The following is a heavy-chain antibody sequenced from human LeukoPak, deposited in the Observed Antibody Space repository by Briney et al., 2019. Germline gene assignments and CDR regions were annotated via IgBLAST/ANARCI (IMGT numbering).Heavy chain of an antibody. V-gene: IGHV3-21*01. D-gene: IGHD2/OR15-2a*01. CDR1: RFTFSSYS. CDR3: ARIVLTPPYGMDV. Sequence: GGSLRLSCVASRFTFSSYSMTWVRRAPGTGLEWVSSISFGGGTIFYTDSVKGRFTIFRDDSKNSLYLEMNSLRAEDTAVYFCARIVLTPPYGMDVWGQGTTVTVSS. J-gene: IGHJ6*02. CDR2: ISFGGGTI.